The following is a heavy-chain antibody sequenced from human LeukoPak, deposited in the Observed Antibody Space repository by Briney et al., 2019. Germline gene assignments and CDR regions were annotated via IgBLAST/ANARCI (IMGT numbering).Heavy chain of an antibody. J-gene: IGHJ5*02. CDR1: GFTFSSYA. CDR3: AKSRWGYYDCGES. Sequence: RRSLRLSWAASGFTFSSYAMHWVRQAPGKGLEWVAVIPYDGSNKYYADSVKGRFTISRDNSKNTLYLQMNSLRAEDTAVYYCAKSRWGYYDCGESWGQGTLVTVSS. CDR2: IPYDGSNK. D-gene: IGHD3-22*01. V-gene: IGHV3-30*04.